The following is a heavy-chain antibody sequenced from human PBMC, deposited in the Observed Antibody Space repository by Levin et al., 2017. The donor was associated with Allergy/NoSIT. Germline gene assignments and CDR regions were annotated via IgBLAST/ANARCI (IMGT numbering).Heavy chain of an antibody. Sequence: QPGGSLRLSCAASGLTVSSNYMNWVRQAPGKGLEWVSIIYSGGSIYYADSVKGRFTISRDNSKNTLYLQMNSLRAEDTAMYYCAGDRGSATEAFDIWGQGTMVTVSS. CDR2: IYSGGSI. V-gene: IGHV3-53*01. CDR3: AGDRGSATEAFDI. CDR1: GLTVSSNY. J-gene: IGHJ3*02. D-gene: IGHD2-2*01.